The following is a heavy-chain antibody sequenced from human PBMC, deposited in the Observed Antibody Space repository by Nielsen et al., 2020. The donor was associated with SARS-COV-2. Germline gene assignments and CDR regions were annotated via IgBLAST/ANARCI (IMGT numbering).Heavy chain of an antibody. Sequence: VRQAPGKGLEWVSYISSSGSTIYYADSVKGRFTISRDNAKNSLYLQMNSLRAEDTAVYYCAREVYSGYDFVDYWGQGTLVTVSS. CDR3: AREVYSGYDFVDY. J-gene: IGHJ4*02. CDR2: ISSSGSTI. V-gene: IGHV3-48*03. D-gene: IGHD5-12*01.